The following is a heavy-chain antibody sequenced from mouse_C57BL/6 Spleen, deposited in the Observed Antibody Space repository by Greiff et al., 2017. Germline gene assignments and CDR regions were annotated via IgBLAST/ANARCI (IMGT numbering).Heavy chain of an antibody. J-gene: IGHJ2*01. D-gene: IGHD1-1*01. CDR3: AREYHYGSSWDY. Sequence: EVKLVESGPGLVKPSPSLSLTCSVTGYSITSGYYWNWIRQFPGNKLEWMGYISYDGSNNYNPSLKNRISITRDTSKNQFFLKLHSVTTEDTATYYCAREYHYGSSWDYWGQGTTLTVSS. CDR1: GYSITSGYY. CDR2: ISYDGSN. V-gene: IGHV3-6*01.